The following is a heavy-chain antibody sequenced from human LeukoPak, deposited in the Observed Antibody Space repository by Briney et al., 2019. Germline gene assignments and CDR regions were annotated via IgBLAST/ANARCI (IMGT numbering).Heavy chain of an antibody. V-gene: IGHV3-33*08. CDR3: TIGAYYYGSDSYRGYYFDY. D-gene: IGHD3-10*01. Sequence: GRSLRLSCAASGFTFSTYGMHWFRQAPGKGLEWVAVFWFGGSNDYYADPVKGRFTISRDDSKNTLYLQMDSLRPEDTAVYYCTIGAYYYGSDSYRGYYFDYWGQGTLVTVSS. CDR2: FWFGGSND. J-gene: IGHJ4*02. CDR1: GFTFSTYG.